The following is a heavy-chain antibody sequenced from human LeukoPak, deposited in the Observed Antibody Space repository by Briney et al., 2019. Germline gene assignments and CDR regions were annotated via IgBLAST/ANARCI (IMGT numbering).Heavy chain of an antibody. CDR1: GFIFSTYW. CDR3: ARGPRYCSGGSCYLVDYYYYMDV. CDR2: IKQDGSEK. J-gene: IGHJ6*03. D-gene: IGHD2-15*01. V-gene: IGHV3-7*01. Sequence: GGSLRLSCAASGFIFSTYWMSWVRQAPGKGLEWVANIKQDGSEKYYVDSVKGRFAISRDNAKNSLYLQMNSLRAEDTAVYYSARGPRYCSGGSCYLVDYYYYMDVWGKGTTVTVSS.